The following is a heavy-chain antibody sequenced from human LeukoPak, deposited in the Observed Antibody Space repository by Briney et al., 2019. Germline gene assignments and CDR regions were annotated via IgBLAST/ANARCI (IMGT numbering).Heavy chain of an antibody. CDR1: GGSISNYY. Sequence: SETLSLTCTVSGGSISNYYWNWIRQPPGKGLEWIGYIYYSGSTNYNPSLKSRATTSVDTSKNQFSLKVSSVTAADTAVYYCAKAPYCGGDCYFDYWGQGTLVTVSS. J-gene: IGHJ4*02. V-gene: IGHV4-59*01. D-gene: IGHD2-21*02. CDR2: IYYSGST. CDR3: AKAPYCGGDCYFDY.